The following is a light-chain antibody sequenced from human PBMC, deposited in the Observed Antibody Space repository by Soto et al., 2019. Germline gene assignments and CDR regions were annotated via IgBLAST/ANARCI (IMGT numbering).Light chain of an antibody. CDR3: QSADSSGTSYVV. CDR2: KDS. Sequence: SYELTQRPSVSVSPGQTARITCSGDALPKQYAYWYQQKPGQAPVLVIYKDSERPSGIPERFSGSSSGTTVTLTISGVQAEDEADYYCQSADSSGTSYVVFGAGTKLTVL. J-gene: IGLJ2*01. CDR1: ALPKQY. V-gene: IGLV3-25*03.